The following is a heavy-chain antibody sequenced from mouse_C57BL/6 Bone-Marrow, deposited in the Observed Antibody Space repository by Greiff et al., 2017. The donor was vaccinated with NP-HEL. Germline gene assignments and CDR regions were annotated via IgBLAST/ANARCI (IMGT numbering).Heavy chain of an antibody. CDR2: INPNNGGT. D-gene: IGHD1-1*01. CDR1: GYTFTDYY. CDR3: ARGHYGSSSAY. Sequence: EVQLQQSGPELVKPGASVKISCKASGYTFTDYYMNWVKQSHGKSLEWIGDINPNNGGTSYNQKFKGKATLTVDKSSSTAYMELRSLTSEDSAVYYCARGHYGSSSAYWGQGTLVTVSA. V-gene: IGHV1-26*01. J-gene: IGHJ3*01.